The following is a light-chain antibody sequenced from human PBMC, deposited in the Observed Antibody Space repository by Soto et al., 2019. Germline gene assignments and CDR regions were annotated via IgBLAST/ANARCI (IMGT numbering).Light chain of an antibody. Sequence: MTQSPATLSASVGDRVTITCRASQSIGEWLAWFQQKPGKAPKLLIFAASTLESGVPPRFSGSGSGTDFTLTISSLQPDDFATYFCQQYNSYSYTFGQGTKLEIK. CDR1: QSIGEW. J-gene: IGKJ2*01. V-gene: IGKV1-5*03. CDR3: QQYNSYSYT. CDR2: AAS.